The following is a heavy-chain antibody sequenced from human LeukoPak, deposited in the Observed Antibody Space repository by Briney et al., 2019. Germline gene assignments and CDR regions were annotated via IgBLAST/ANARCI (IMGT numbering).Heavy chain of an antibody. Sequence: PGGSLRLSCAASGFTFSSYAMHWVRQAPGKGLEWVAVISYDGSNKYYADSVKGRFTTSRDNSKNTLYLQMNSLRAEDTAVYYCAREVAALYFDYWGQGTLVTVSS. D-gene: IGHD1-26*01. CDR1: GFTFSSYA. CDR3: AREVAALYFDY. CDR2: ISYDGSNK. J-gene: IGHJ4*02. V-gene: IGHV3-30-3*01.